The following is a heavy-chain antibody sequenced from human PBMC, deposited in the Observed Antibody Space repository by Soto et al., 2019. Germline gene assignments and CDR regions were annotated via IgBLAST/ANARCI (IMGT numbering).Heavy chain of an antibody. CDR2: ISYDGSNK. J-gene: IGHJ4*02. Sequence: GGSLRLSCAASGFTFSSYAMHWVRQAPGKGLEWVAVISYDGSNKYYADSVKGRFTISRDNSKNTLYLQMNSLRAEDTAVYYCARVVVPVLRFLEWLFPPPQYFDYWGQGTLVTVSS. D-gene: IGHD3-3*01. V-gene: IGHV3-30-3*01. CDR1: GFTFSSYA. CDR3: ARVVVPVLRFLEWLFPPPQYFDY.